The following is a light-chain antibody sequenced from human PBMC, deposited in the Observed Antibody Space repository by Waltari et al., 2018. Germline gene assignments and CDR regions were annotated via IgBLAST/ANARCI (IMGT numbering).Light chain of an antibody. CDR1: QSVSTY. CDR2: DAS. Sequence: EIVMTQSPATLSLSPGERATLSCRASQSVSTYLAWYQQKPGQAPRPLIYDASNRATGIPARFSGSGFGTDFSLTITSLEPEDFAVYYCQQYDNWRTFGQGTKVEI. CDR3: QQYDNWRT. J-gene: IGKJ1*01. V-gene: IGKV3-11*01.